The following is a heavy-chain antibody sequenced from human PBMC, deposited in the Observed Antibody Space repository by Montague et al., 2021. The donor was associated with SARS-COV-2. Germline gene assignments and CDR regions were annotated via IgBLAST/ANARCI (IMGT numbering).Heavy chain of an antibody. CDR1: GSSISSSSYY. CDR3: ARHSGRDTIFGVVIIPDAFDI. D-gene: IGHD3-3*01. V-gene: IGHV4-39*01. Sequence: SQTLSLTCTVSGSSISSSSYYWGWIRQPPGKGLEWIGSIYYSGSTYYNPSLKSRVTISVDTSKNRFSLKLSSVTAADTAVYYCARHSGRDTIFGVVIIPDAFDIWGQGTMVTVSP. J-gene: IGHJ3*02. CDR2: IYYSGST.